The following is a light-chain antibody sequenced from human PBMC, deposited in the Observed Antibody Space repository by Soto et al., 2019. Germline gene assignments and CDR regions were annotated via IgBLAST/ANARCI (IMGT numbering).Light chain of an antibody. CDR1: QSVSSSY. J-gene: IGKJ3*01. CDR2: GAS. CDR3: QQYGSSPLT. Sequence: DIVLTQSPGTLSLSPGERATLSCRASQSVSSSYLACYQQKPGQAPRLLIYGASSRATGIPYRFSGSGSGTDFTLTISRLEPEDFAVYYCQQYGSSPLTFGPGTKVDIK. V-gene: IGKV3-20*01.